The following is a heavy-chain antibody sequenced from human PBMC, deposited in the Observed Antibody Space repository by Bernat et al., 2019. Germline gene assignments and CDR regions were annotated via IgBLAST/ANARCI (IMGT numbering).Heavy chain of an antibody. CDR3: ARACCGMDIMITFGGVNTWDPLGHWFDP. CDR2: IIAYNGNA. Sequence: QVQLVQSGAEVKKPGASVKVSCKASGYTFSSYAISWVRQAPGQGLEWMGWIIAYNGNANYAQKLQDRVTITTDTSTSTAYMELRSLRSDDTAVYYCARACCGMDIMITFGGVNTWDPLGHWFDPWGQGTLVTVSS. CDR1: GYTFSSYA. D-gene: IGHD3-16*01. V-gene: IGHV1-18*01. J-gene: IGHJ5*02.